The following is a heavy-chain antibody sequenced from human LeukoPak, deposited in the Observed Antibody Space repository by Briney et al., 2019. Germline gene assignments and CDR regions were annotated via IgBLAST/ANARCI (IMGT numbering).Heavy chain of an antibody. CDR3: AKVEYSSGTFDY. CDR1: GDSISSGGYY. V-gene: IGHV4-30-2*01. CDR2: IYHSGIT. J-gene: IGHJ4*02. Sequence: SETLSLTCTVSGDSISSGGYYWNWIRQPPGKGLEWIGYIYHSGITNYNPSLKSRVTISIDRSKNQFSLKLSSVSAADTAVYYCAKVEYSSGTFDYWGQGTLVTVSS. D-gene: IGHD6-19*01.